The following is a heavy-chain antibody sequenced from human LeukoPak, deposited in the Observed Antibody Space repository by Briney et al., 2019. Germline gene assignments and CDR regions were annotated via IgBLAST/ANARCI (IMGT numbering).Heavy chain of an antibody. J-gene: IGHJ5*02. CDR3: ARVEKRAMVRGVSCRWFDP. D-gene: IGHD3-10*01. V-gene: IGHV1-8*01. CDR1: GYTFTSYD. Sequence: ASVKVSCKASGYTFTSYDINWVRQATGQGLEWMGWMNPNSGNTGYAQKFQGRVTMTRNTSISTAYMELSGLRSEDTAVYYCARVEKRAMVRGVSCRWFDPWGQGTLVTVSS. CDR2: MNPNSGNT.